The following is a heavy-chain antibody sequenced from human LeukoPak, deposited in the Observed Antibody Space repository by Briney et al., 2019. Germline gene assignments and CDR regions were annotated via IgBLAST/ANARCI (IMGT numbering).Heavy chain of an antibody. J-gene: IGHJ4*02. CDR2: IYHSGST. Sequence: SETLSLTCAVSSYSVSSGYHWGWIRQPPGKGLEWIGSIYHSGSTYYNPSLKSRVTVSVDTSKNQFSLKLSSVTAADTAVYYCARVGSSWPTDYWGQGTLVTVSS. CDR3: ARVGSSWPTDY. D-gene: IGHD6-13*01. CDR1: SYSVSSGYH. V-gene: IGHV4-38-2*01.